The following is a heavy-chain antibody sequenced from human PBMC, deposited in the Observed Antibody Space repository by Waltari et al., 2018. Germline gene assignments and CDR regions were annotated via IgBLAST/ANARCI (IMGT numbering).Heavy chain of an antibody. Sequence: EVQMVQSGAEMNKPGESLKISCKGSGYRFTNYWSGWVRRRPGKGLEWMWHIDPGGSGHMYVTSCTGKVTITAEKSISTAYRQWGSLRASDTAMYYCARRRGSGSLTDYWGQVTLVTVSS. CDR2: IDPGGSGH. J-gene: IGHJ4*02. V-gene: IGHV5-51*03. CDR1: GYRFTNYW. CDR3: ARRRGSGSLTDY. D-gene: IGHD3-10*01.